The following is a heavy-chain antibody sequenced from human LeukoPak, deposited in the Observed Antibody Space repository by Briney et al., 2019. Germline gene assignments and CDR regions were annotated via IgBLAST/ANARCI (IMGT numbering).Heavy chain of an antibody. D-gene: IGHD3-10*01. Sequence: SETLSLTCAVYGGSFSGYYWSWIRQPPGKGLEWIGEINHSGSTNYNPSLKSRATISVDTSKNQFSLKLSSVTAADTAVYYCARWAYSQYYGSGSFDYWGQGTLVTVSS. V-gene: IGHV4-34*01. CDR1: GGSFSGYY. CDR2: INHSGST. J-gene: IGHJ4*02. CDR3: ARWAYSQYYGSGSFDY.